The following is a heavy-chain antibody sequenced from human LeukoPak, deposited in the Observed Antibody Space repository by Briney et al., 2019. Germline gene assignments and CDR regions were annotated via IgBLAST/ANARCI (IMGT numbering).Heavy chain of an antibody. V-gene: IGHV3-48*04. CDR2: ISGSSSTI. CDR1: GFTFSSYA. D-gene: IGHD6-13*01. Sequence: GGSLRLSCAASGFTFSSYAMSWVRQAPGKGLEWVSAISGSSSTIYYADSVKGRFTISRDNAKNSLYLQMNSLRAEDTAVYYCASRSGTWYRMSNWFDPWGQGTLVTVSS. J-gene: IGHJ5*02. CDR3: ASRSGTWYRMSNWFDP.